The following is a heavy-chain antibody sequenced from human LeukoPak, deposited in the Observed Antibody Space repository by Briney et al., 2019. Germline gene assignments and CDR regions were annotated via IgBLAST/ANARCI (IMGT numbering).Heavy chain of an antibody. Sequence: GGSLRLSCAASGFTFSTYCMHWVRHAPGKGPMWVSRICPDGTVTNYADSVKARFIISRDNARNTVYLQMNSLRVEDAAVYYCVRDFRSADYWGQGTLVTVSS. CDR1: GFTFSTYC. V-gene: IGHV3-74*01. J-gene: IGHJ4*02. CDR3: VRDFRSADY. CDR2: ICPDGTVT.